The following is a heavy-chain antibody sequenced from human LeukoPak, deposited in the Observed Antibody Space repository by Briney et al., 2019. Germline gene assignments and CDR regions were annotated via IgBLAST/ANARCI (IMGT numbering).Heavy chain of an antibody. V-gene: IGHV3-33*01. D-gene: IGHD3-10*01. CDR3: ARDREWFGELPPYY. J-gene: IGHJ4*02. CDR1: GFTFSSYG. CDR2: IWYDGSNK. Sequence: PGRSLRLSCAASGFTFSSYGMHWVRQAPGKGLEWVAVIWYDGSNKYYADSVKGRFTISRDNSKNTLYLQMNSLRAEDTAVYYCARDREWFGELPPYYWGQGTLVTVFS.